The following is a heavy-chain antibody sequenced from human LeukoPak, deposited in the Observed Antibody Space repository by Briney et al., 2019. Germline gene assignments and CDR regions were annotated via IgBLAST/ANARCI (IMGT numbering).Heavy chain of an antibody. CDR3: ARLRNKYDTSGYYPFDY. V-gene: IGHV4-59*08. Sequence: SETLSLTCTASGGSISGYYWSWIRQPPGKGLEWIGYIYYSGGTNYNPSLKSRVTISVDTSKNQFSLKLSSVTAADTAVYYCARLRNKYDTSGYYPFDYWGQGTLVTVSS. D-gene: IGHD3-22*01. CDR1: GGSISGYY. J-gene: IGHJ4*02. CDR2: IYYSGGT.